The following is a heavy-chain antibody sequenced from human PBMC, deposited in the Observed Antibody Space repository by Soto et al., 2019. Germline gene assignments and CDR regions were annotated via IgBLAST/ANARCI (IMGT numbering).Heavy chain of an antibody. D-gene: IGHD2-15*01. Sequence: RSLTCTVSVGSISSYYWSWIRQPAGKGLEWIGRIYTSGSTNYNPSLKSRVTMSVDTSKNQFSLKLSSVTAADTAVYYCAREGFLGYCSGGSCYSGPYNWFDPWGQGTLVTVSS. CDR1: VGSISSYY. J-gene: IGHJ5*02. CDR3: AREGFLGYCSGGSCYSGPYNWFDP. CDR2: IYTSGST. V-gene: IGHV4-4*07.